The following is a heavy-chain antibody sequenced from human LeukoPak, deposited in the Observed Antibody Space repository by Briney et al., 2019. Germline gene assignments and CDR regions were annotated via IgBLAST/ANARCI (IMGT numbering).Heavy chain of an antibody. Sequence: PGGSLRLSCAASGFTFSSYSMNWVRQAPGKGLEWVSAISGSGGSTYYADSVKGRFTISRDNSKNTLYLQMNSLRAEDTAVYYCAKDAVSLWFGAPEGIDPWGQGTLVTVSS. CDR3: AKDAVSLWFGAPEGIDP. CDR1: GFTFSSYS. D-gene: IGHD3-10*01. V-gene: IGHV3-23*01. J-gene: IGHJ5*02. CDR2: ISGSGGST.